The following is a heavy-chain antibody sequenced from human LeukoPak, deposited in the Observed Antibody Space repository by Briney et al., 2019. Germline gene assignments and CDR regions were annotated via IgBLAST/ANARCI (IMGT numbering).Heavy chain of an antibody. CDR2: ISWNSGSI. D-gene: IGHD2-2*01. J-gene: IGHJ3*02. V-gene: IGHV3-9*01. CDR3: AKDRLRYCSSTSCSRAFDI. CDR1: GFTFDDYA. Sequence: GGSLRLSCAASGFTFDDYAMHWVRQAPGKGLEWVSGISWNSGSIGYADSVKGRFTISRDNAKNSLYLQMNSLRAEDTALYHCAKDRLRYCSSTSCSRAFDIWGQGTMVTVSS.